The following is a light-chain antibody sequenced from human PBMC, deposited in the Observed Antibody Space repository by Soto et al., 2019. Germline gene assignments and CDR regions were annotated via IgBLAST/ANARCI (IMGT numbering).Light chain of an antibody. CDR3: QHFVNSLTWT. V-gene: IGKV3-20*01. Sequence: ESVFRESPGTRALAPGEGGSVGCGGSQSVSSTYLIWYQQKPGQAPRLLIYGASSRATGVPDRFSGAGSGTDFTLPISRLEPEDLAVYYCQHFVNSLTWTFGQGTKVDI. J-gene: IGKJ1*01. CDR1: QSVSSTY. CDR2: GAS.